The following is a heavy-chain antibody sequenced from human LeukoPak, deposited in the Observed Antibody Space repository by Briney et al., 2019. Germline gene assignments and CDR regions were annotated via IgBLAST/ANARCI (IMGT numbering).Heavy chain of an antibody. Sequence: ASVKVSCKASGGTFSSYAISWVRQAPGQGLEWMGRIIPIFGTANYAQKFQGRVTITTDESTSTAYMELSSLRSEDTAVYYCARARGGSSTGCYDTFRWFDPWGQGTLVTVSS. D-gene: IGHD2-2*01. CDR1: GGTFSSYA. V-gene: IGHV1-69*05. CDR2: IIPIFGTA. J-gene: IGHJ5*02. CDR3: ARARGGSSTGCYDTFRWFDP.